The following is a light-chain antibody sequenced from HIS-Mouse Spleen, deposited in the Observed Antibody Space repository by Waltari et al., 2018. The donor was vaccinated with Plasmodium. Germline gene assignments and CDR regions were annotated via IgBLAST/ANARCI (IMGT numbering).Light chain of an antibody. J-gene: IGKJ1*01. Sequence: IVLTQSPATLSLSPGERATPPCRASQSVSSSYLAWYQQKPGQAPRLLIYGASSRAPGIPDRFSGSGSGTDFTLTISRLEPEDFAVYYCQQYGSSPWTFGQGTKVEIK. CDR2: GAS. CDR3: QQYGSSPWT. V-gene: IGKV3-20*01. CDR1: QSVSSSY.